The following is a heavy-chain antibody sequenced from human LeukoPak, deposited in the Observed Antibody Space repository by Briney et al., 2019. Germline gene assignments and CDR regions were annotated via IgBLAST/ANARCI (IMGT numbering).Heavy chain of an antibody. CDR1: GFTFRSYA. CDR3: AKGRITMVRGGIDY. D-gene: IGHD3-10*01. V-gene: IGHV3-23*01. Sequence: GGSLRLSCTASGFTFRSYAMSWVRQAPGKGLEWVSAISGSGGSTYYADSVKGRFTISRDNSKNTLYLQMNSLRAEDTAVYYCAKGRITMVRGGIDYWGQGTLVTVSS. J-gene: IGHJ4*02. CDR2: ISGSGGST.